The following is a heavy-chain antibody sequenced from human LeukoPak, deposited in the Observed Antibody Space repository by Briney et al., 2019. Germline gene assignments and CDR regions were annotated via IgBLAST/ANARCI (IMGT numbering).Heavy chain of an antibody. CDR3: ARAGDTSVYYIDY. D-gene: IGHD3-22*01. CDR1: GFTFSSYS. Sequence: PGGSLRLSCAASGFTFSSYSMNWVRQAPGKGLEWVSSISSSSSYIYYADSVKGRFTISRNNAKDSLCLQMNSLRAEDTAVYHCARAGDTSVYYIDYWGQGTLVTVSS. V-gene: IGHV3-21*01. J-gene: IGHJ4*02. CDR2: ISSSSSYI.